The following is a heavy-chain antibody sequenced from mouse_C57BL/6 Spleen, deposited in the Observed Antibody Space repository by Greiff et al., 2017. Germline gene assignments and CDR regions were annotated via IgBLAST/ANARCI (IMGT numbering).Heavy chain of an antibody. D-gene: IGHD3-2*01. J-gene: IGHJ3*01. CDR2: IYPGDGDT. Sequence: VQLQQSGPELVKPGASVKISCKASGYAFSSSWMNWVKQRPGKGLEWIGRIYPGDGDTNYNGKFKGKATLTADKSSSTAYMQLSSLTSEDSAVYFCAPLDSSNAYWGQGTLVTVSA. CDR1: GYAFSSSW. V-gene: IGHV1-82*01. CDR3: APLDSSNAY.